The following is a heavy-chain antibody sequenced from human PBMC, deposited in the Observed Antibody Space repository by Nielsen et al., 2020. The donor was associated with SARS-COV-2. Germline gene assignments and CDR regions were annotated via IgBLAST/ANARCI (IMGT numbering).Heavy chain of an antibody. CDR2: IYPADSDT. V-gene: IGHV5-51*01. J-gene: IGHJ4*02. Sequence: GESLKISCKASGYSFTNYWIGWVRQMPGKGLECVGIIYPADSDTKYSPSFQGLVTISADKSINTAYLQWNSLKASDTAMYYCARHRYFDSWGQGTLVTVSS. CDR1: GYSFTNYW. CDR3: ARHRYFDS.